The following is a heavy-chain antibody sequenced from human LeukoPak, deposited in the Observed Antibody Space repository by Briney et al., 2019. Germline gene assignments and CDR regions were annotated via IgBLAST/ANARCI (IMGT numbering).Heavy chain of an antibody. CDR3: ARTMAAPDENWFDP. D-gene: IGHD5-24*01. CDR1: GYTCTSYG. V-gene: IGHV1-18*01. CDR2: ISAYNGNT. Sequence: GASVKVSCKASGYTCTSYGISWVRQAPGQGLEWMGWISAYNGNTNYAQKLQGRVTMTTDTSTSTAYMELRSLRSDDTAVYYCARTMAAPDENWFDPWGQGTLVTVSS. J-gene: IGHJ5*02.